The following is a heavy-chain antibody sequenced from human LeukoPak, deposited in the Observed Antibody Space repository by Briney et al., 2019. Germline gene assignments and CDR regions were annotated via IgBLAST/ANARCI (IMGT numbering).Heavy chain of an antibody. Sequence: SVKVSCKASGGTFSSYAISWVRQAPGQGLEWMGGIIPIFGTANYAQKFQGRVTITADESTSTAYMELSSLRSEDTAVYYCTRMTYSSSWYYYYYGMDVWGQGTTVTVS. CDR3: TRMTYSSSWYYYYYGMDV. D-gene: IGHD6-13*01. CDR2: IIPIFGTA. CDR1: GGTFSSYA. V-gene: IGHV1-69*13. J-gene: IGHJ6*02.